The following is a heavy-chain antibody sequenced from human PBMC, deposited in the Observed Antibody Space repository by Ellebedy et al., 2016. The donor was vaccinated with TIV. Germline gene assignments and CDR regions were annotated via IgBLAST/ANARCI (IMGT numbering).Heavy chain of an antibody. CDR1: GGSISSYY. Sequence: MPSETLSLTCTVSGGSISSYYWSWIRQPPGKGLEWIGYIYYSGSTNYNPSLKSRVTISVDTSKNQFSLKLSSVTAADTAVYYCARDRGYGDPTERYFDYWGQGTLVTVSS. CDR3: ARDRGYGDPTERYFDY. CDR2: IYYSGST. J-gene: IGHJ4*02. V-gene: IGHV4-59*01. D-gene: IGHD4-17*01.